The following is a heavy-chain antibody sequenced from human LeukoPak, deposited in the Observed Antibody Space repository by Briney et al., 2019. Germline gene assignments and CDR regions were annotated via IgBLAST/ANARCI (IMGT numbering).Heavy chain of an antibody. CDR2: IYPGDSDT. J-gene: IGHJ4*02. CDR1: GYTFIGYY. D-gene: IGHD5-12*01. CDR3: ARHLGIVATIESDY. Sequence: KVSCKASGYTFIGYYMHWVRQAPGQGPEWMGIIYPGDSDTRYSPSFQGQVTISTDKSISTAYLQWSSLKASDTAMYYCARHLGIVATIESDYWGQGTLVTVSS. V-gene: IGHV5-51*01.